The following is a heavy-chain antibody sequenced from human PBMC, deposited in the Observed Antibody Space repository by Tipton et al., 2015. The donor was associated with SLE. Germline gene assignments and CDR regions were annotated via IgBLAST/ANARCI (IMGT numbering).Heavy chain of an antibody. CDR2: IYYSGST. Sequence: TLSLTCTVSGGSISSYYWSWIRQPPGKGLEWIGYIYYSGSTNYNPSLKSRVTISVDTSKNQFSLKLSSVTAADTAVHYCARAPIAAPTGYYYGMDVWGRGTTVTVSS. J-gene: IGHJ6*02. CDR3: ARAPIAAPTGYYYGMDV. CDR1: GGSISSYY. D-gene: IGHD6-13*01. V-gene: IGHV4-59*01.